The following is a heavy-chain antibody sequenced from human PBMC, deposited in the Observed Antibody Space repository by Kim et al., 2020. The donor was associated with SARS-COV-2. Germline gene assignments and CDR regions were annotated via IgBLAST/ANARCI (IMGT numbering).Heavy chain of an antibody. D-gene: IGHD2-15*01. CDR2: INTYTGSP. CDR3: ARDRQGYCGSSTCYSGSGAFDI. J-gene: IGHJ3*02. Sequence: ASVKVSCKASGYTFNGYGIHWVRQAPGQGLEWMGWINTYTGSPIYAQGFRGRFVFSLDTSVSTTSLQISSLKAEDTAVFYCARDRQGYCGSSTCYSGSGAFDIWGQGTIVTVSS. CDR1: GYTFNGYG. V-gene: IGHV7-4-1*02.